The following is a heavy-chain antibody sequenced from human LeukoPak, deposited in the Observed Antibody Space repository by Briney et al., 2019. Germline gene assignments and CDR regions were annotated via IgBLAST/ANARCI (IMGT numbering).Heavy chain of an antibody. CDR1: GFTFSSYW. V-gene: IGHV3-7*02. CDR2: IKQDGSEK. D-gene: IGHD2/OR15-2a*01. J-gene: IGHJ4*02. Sequence: PGGSLRLSCAASGFTFSSYWMTWVRLAAGKGLEWVANIKQDGSEKYYVDSVKGRFTISRDNAKSSLYLQMNSLRAEDTAVYYCASLNRYYCDYWGQGTLVTVSS. CDR3: ASLNRYYCDY.